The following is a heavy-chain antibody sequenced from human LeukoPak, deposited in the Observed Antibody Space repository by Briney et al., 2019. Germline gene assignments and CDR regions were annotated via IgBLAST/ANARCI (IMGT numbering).Heavy chain of an antibody. D-gene: IGHD1-26*01. CDR1: GFTFSSYG. CDR3: ARDLNNGSYHWFDP. V-gene: IGHV3-30*02. Sequence: GGSLGLSCAASGFTFSSYGMHWVRQAPGKGLEWVAFIRYDGSNKYYADSVKGRFTISRDNSKNTLYLQMNSLRAEDTAIYYCARDLNNGSYHWFDPWGQGTLVTVFS. CDR2: IRYDGSNK. J-gene: IGHJ5*02.